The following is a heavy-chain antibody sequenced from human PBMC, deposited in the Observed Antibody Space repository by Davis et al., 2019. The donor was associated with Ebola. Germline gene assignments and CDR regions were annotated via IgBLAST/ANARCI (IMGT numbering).Heavy chain of an antibody. D-gene: IGHD6-19*01. CDR3: AREQLEQWLVLEGQYYFDY. V-gene: IGHV3-48*02. CDR1: GFTFSSYS. CDR2: ISSSSSTI. Sequence: GGSLRPSSVASGFTFSSYSMNWVRQAPGKGLEWVSYISSSSSTIYYADSVKGRFTISRDNAKNSLYLQMNSLRDEDTAVYYCAREQLEQWLVLEGQYYFDYWGQGTLVTVSS. J-gene: IGHJ4*02.